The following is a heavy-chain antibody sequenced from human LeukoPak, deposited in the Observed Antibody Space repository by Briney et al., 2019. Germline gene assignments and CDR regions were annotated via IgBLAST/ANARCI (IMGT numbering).Heavy chain of an antibody. D-gene: IGHD3-10*01. CDR2: SDPNTGAT. J-gene: IGHJ4*02. Sequence: ASAQVSCKTSGYSFTSFYIHWLRQAPGQGFEWIGWSDPNTGATKYEHFQGRVTMTTDTSIRTAYMDLTRLTSDDTAVYYCARANPYDNKGYSPELRYWGQGTLVTVSS. CDR1: GYSFTSFY. CDR3: ARANPYDNKGYSPELRY. V-gene: IGHV1-2*07.